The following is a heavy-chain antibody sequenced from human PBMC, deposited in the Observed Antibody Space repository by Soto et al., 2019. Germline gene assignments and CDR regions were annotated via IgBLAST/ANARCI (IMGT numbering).Heavy chain of an antibody. CDR3: ARAKYSESYTYYYYGSDV. CDR1: GFTFSTYS. CDR2: ISSSSNTI. J-gene: IGHJ6*02. Sequence: EVQLVESGGGLVQPGGSLRLSCAASGFTFSTYSMNWVRQAPGKGLEWVSYISSSSNTIYYADSVKGRFTISRDNAKNSLYLQMSSLREEDTAVYYCARAKYSESYTYYYYGSDVWGQGTTVTVSS. D-gene: IGHD1-26*01. V-gene: IGHV3-48*02.